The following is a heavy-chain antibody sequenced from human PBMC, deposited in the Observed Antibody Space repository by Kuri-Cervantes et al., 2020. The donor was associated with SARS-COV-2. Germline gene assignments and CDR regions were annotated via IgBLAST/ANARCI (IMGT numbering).Heavy chain of an antibody. V-gene: IGHV3-21*01. Sequence: GESLKISCAASGFTFSSYSMNWVRQAPGKGLEWVSPISSSSSYIYYADSVKGRFTISRDNAKNSLYLQMNSLRAEDTAVYYCARNANYYYDSSPGPFDPWGQGTLVTVSS. J-gene: IGHJ5*02. CDR1: GFTFSSYS. D-gene: IGHD3-22*01. CDR3: ARNANYYYDSSPGPFDP. CDR2: ISSSSSYI.